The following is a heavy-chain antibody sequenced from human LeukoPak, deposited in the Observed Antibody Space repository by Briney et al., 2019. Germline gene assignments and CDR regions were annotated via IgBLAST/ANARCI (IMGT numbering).Heavy chain of an antibody. CDR3: AGRGACSGSSCNLDY. CDR1: GGTFNNYP. V-gene: IGHV1-69*13. Sequence: SVKVSCKASGGTFNNYPISWVRQAPGQGLEWMGGIIPIFGTTNYAPKFQGRVTFTADESTSTVYMELSSLRSEDTAVYYCAGRGACSGSSCNLDYWGQGTLVTVSS. D-gene: IGHD2-15*01. CDR2: IIPIFGTT. J-gene: IGHJ4*02.